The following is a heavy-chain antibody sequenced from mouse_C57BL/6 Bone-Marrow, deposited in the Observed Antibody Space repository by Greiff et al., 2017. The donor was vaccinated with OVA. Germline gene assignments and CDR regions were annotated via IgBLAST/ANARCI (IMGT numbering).Heavy chain of an antibody. J-gene: IGHJ3*01. V-gene: IGHV14-4*01. CDR3: VTRCCAY. CDR1: GFNINDDY. CDR2: IDPENGGT. Sequence: EVQLQQSGAELVRPGASVTLSCTASGFNINDDYMHWVKQTPEHGLEWIGWIDPENGGTEYASKVQGKATITADTSSNTAYLQLSSLTSEDTAVYYCVTRCCAYGGRGTLVTVSA.